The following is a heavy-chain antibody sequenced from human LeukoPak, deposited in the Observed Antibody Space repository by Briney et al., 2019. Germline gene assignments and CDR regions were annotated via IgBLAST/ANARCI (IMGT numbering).Heavy chain of an antibody. Sequence: PGGSLRLSCAASGFTFSSYWMSWVRQAPGKGLEWVANIKQDGSEKYYVDSVKGRFTISRDNAKNSLYLQMNSLRAEDTAVYYCAREATVVTLLSYHYYYYMDVWGKGTTVTVSS. D-gene: IGHD4-23*01. J-gene: IGHJ6*03. CDR3: AREATVVTLLSYHYYYYMDV. V-gene: IGHV3-7*01. CDR2: IKQDGSEK. CDR1: GFTFSSYW.